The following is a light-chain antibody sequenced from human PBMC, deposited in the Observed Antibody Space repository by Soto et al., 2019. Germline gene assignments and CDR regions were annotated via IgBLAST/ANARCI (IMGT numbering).Light chain of an antibody. CDR3: HHSGDSQWT. V-gene: IGKV3-20*01. Sequence: VLTHSRGTLSLSPGERATLSCRASHGVQFNYLAWYQQKPGQAPGLLIYGASSMATGIPDRFSGSGSGMDFTLTISSLAPEDFAVYYCHHSGDSQWTFGQGTKVDIK. CDR1: HGVQFNY. J-gene: IGKJ1*01. CDR2: GAS.